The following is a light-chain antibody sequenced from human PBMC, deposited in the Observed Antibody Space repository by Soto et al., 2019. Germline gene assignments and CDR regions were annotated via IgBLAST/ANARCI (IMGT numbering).Light chain of an antibody. Sequence: DIQMTQSPSSLSASVGDRVTITCRASQSISNYLNWYQQKPGKAPKLLIYDASNLETGVPSRFSGSESGTDFTFTISSLQPEDIATYYCQQYDNLPITFGQGTRLEIK. CDR3: QQYDNLPIT. CDR1: QSISNY. J-gene: IGKJ5*01. CDR2: DAS. V-gene: IGKV1-33*01.